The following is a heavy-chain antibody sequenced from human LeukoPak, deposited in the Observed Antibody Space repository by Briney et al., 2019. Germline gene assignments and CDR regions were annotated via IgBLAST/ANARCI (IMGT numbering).Heavy chain of an antibody. CDR1: GFTFSSYG. Sequence: GGTLRLSCAASGFTFSSYGMSWVRQAPGKGLEWVAFIHYDGSNNYYADSVKGRFTISRDNSKNTLYLQMNTLRADDTAVYYCAKDHGSSDWYYFDYWGQGTLVTVSS. J-gene: IGHJ4*02. D-gene: IGHD6-13*01. V-gene: IGHV3-30*02. CDR3: AKDHGSSDWYYFDY. CDR2: IHYDGSNN.